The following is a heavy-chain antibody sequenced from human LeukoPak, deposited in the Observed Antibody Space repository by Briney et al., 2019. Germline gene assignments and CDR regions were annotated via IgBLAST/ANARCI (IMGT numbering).Heavy chain of an antibody. Sequence: GGSLRLSCAASGFTFGSYAMSWVRQAPGKGLEWVSAISGSGDSTYYADSVKGRFTISRDNSKNTLYLQMNSLRAEDTAVYYCAKDRPVRYFDWLSPGGYFDYWGQGTLVTVSS. CDR1: GFTFGSYA. CDR3: AKDRPVRYFDWLSPGGYFDY. J-gene: IGHJ4*02. CDR2: ISGSGDST. V-gene: IGHV3-23*01. D-gene: IGHD3-9*01.